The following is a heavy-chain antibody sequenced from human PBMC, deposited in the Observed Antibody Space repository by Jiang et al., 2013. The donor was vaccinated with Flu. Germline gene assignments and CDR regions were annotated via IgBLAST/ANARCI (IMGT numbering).Heavy chain of an antibody. CDR1: GGSISSGGYY. CDR2: IYYSGST. J-gene: IGHJ6*02. CDR3: ARDPPPPSLMDV. Sequence: GLVKPSQTLSLTCTVSGGSISSGGYYWSWIRQHPGKGLEWIGYIYYSGSTYYNPSLKSRVTISVDTSKNQFSLKLSSVTAADTAVYYCARDPPPPSLMDVWGQGTTVTVSS. V-gene: IGHV4-31*03. D-gene: IGHD2-2*01.